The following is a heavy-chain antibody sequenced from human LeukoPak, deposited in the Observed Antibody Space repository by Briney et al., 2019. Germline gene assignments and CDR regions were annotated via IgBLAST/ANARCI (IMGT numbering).Heavy chain of an antibody. CDR3: ARVPIAAAGTLFDY. Sequence: GASVKVSCKASGYTFTGYYMHWVRQAPGQGLEWMGWINPNSGGTNYAQKFQGRVTMTRDTSMSTAYMELSRLRSDDTAVYYCARVPIAAAGTLFDYWGQGTLVTVSS. CDR1: GYTFTGYY. CDR2: INPNSGGT. V-gene: IGHV1-2*02. D-gene: IGHD6-13*01. J-gene: IGHJ4*02.